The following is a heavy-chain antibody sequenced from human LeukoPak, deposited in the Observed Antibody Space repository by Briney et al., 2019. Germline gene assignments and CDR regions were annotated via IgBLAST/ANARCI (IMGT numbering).Heavy chain of an antibody. D-gene: IGHD1/OR15-1a*01. CDR1: GFTFGSYA. Sequence: GSLRLPCAASGFTFGSYAMHWVRQAPGRGLEWVAGISYDGTNKYYADSVKGRFTISRDNSKNTLYLQMNSLRAEDTAVYYCAKDLAQRAYYYGMDVWGQGTTVTVSS. CDR2: ISYDGTNK. CDR3: AKDLAQRAYYYGMDV. V-gene: IGHV3-30-3*01. J-gene: IGHJ6*02.